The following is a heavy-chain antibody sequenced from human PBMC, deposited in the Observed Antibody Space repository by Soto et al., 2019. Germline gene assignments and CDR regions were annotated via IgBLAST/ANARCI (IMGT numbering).Heavy chain of an antibody. J-gene: IGHJ6*02. D-gene: IGHD5-12*01. Sequence: PSEDLSLTCAISGGCVSRNYAAWIWMRQSRSRGLEWLGRTYYRSKWYNDYAVSVKSRITINPDTSKNQFSLQLNSVTPEDTAVYYCARSGYDGYYYYYGMDVWGQGTTVTVSS. V-gene: IGHV6-1*01. CDR3: ARSGYDGYYYYYGMDV. CDR1: GGCVSRNYAA. CDR2: TYYRSKWYN.